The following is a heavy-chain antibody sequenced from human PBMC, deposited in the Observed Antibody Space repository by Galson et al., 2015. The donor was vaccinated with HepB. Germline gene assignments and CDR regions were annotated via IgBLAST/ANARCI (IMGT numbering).Heavy chain of an antibody. Sequence: SLRLSCAASGFTFNSYALTWVRQPPEKGLEWVSAISGSGASTYYADSVKGRFTISRDNSKNTLYLQMNSLRAEDTAVYYCAKVHRIAVAGTYDYWGQGTLVTVSS. J-gene: IGHJ4*02. CDR1: GFTFNSYA. CDR3: AKVHRIAVAGTYDY. CDR2: ISGSGAST. D-gene: IGHD6-19*01. V-gene: IGHV3-23*01.